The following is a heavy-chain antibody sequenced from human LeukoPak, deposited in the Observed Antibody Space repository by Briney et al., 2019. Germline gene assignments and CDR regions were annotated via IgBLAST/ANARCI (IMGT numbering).Heavy chain of an antibody. J-gene: IGHJ4*02. CDR2: IYSGGST. CDR1: GLTVSSTY. CDR3: ARDLLEWYFDY. Sequence: GGSLRLSCAASGLTVSSTYMSWVRQTPGKGLEWVSVIYSGGSTYYADSVKGRFTISRDNSKNTLYLQMNSLRAEDTAVYYCARDLLEWYFDYWGQGTLVSVSS. V-gene: IGHV3-66*01. D-gene: IGHD3-3*01.